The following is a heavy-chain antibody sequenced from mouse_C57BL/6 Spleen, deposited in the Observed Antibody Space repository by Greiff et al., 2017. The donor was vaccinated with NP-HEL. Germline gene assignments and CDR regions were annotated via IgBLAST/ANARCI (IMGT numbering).Heavy chain of an antibody. Sequence: QVQLKQSGPELVKPGASVKISCKASGYAFSSSWMNWVKQRPGKGLEWIGRIYPGDGDTNYNGKFKGKATLTADKSSSTAYMQLSSLTSEDSAVYFCARGRYYDYDGYYYAMDYWGQGTSVTVSS. V-gene: IGHV1-82*01. CDR3: ARGRYYDYDGYYYAMDY. D-gene: IGHD2-4*01. CDR1: GYAFSSSW. J-gene: IGHJ4*01. CDR2: IYPGDGDT.